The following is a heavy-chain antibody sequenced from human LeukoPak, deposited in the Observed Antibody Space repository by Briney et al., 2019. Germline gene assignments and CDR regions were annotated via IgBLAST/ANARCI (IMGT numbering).Heavy chain of an antibody. CDR1: GFTFNKAW. Sequence: GGSLRLSCAASGFTFNKAWMSWVRLAPGKGLEWDGRIKNKGDGGTTDYAAPVKGRFTVSRDDSKSTLYLQMNGLKTEDTAVYYCTTSGTPFEYWGQGTLVTVSS. V-gene: IGHV3-15*01. CDR2: IKNKGDGGTT. CDR3: TTSGTPFEY. D-gene: IGHD3-10*01. J-gene: IGHJ4*02.